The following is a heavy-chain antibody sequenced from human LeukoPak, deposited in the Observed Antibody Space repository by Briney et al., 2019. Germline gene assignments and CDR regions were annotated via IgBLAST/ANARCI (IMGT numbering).Heavy chain of an antibody. CDR3: ARDQGIAAAGYYYGMDV. D-gene: IGHD6-13*01. V-gene: IGHV4-31*03. Sequence: AQTLSLTCTVSGGSISSGGYYWSWIRQHPGKGLEWIGYIYYSGSTYYNPSLKIRVTISVDTSKNQFSLKLSSVTAADTAVYYCARDQGIAAAGYYYGMDVWGQGTTVTVSS. CDR2: IYYSGST. J-gene: IGHJ6*02. CDR1: GGSISSGGYY.